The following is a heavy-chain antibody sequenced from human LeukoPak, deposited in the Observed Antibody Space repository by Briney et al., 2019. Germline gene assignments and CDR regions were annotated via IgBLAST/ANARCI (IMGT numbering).Heavy chain of an antibody. J-gene: IGHJ4*02. V-gene: IGHV3-74*01. CDR1: GFTFSSYW. CDR2: ITPDGSTT. Sequence: GGSLRLSCAASGFTFSSYWMHWVRQAPGKGLVWVSRITPDGSTTTYADSVKGRFAISRDNAKSTLFLQMNNLRAEDTALYYCTSDTFGEHDHWGQGTLVSVSS. D-gene: IGHD3-10*01. CDR3: TSDTFGEHDH.